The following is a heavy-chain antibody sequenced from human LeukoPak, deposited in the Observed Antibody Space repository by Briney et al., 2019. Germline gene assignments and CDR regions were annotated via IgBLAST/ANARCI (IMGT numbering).Heavy chain of an antibody. CDR3: ARDPLRFGVVATIWEGDFDY. J-gene: IGHJ4*02. Sequence: PGRSLRLSCAAAGFTFSKFAMHWVRQAPGKGLEWVAVISYDGSNKYYADSVKGRFTISRDNSKNTLYLQMNSLRAEDTAVYYCARDPLRFGVVATIWEGDFDYWGQGTLVTVSS. D-gene: IGHD5-12*01. CDR1: GFTFSKFA. CDR2: ISYDGSNK. V-gene: IGHV3-30*04.